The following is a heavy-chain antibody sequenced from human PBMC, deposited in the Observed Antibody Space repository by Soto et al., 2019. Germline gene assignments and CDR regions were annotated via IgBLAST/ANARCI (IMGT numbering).Heavy chain of an antibody. CDR2: ISGSGGST. V-gene: IGHV3-23*01. J-gene: IGHJ4*02. Sequence: EVQLLESGGGFVQFGGSLRLSCAASGFTFGSHAMSWVRQAPGKGLEWVSAISGSGGSTNYADSVKGRFTISRDNSKNTVYLQMSSLRVDDTAVYYCVKDRSSGWYRPDAFDYWGQGILVTVSS. CDR3: VKDRSSGWYRPDAFDY. CDR1: GFTFGSHA. D-gene: IGHD6-19*01.